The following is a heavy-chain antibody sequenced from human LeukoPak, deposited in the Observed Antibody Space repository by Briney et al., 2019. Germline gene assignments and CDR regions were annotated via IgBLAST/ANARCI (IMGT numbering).Heavy chain of an antibody. CDR3: ARVRDRDSRDLED. J-gene: IGHJ4*02. Sequence: GGSLRLSCVVSGFTFRSYSMSWVRQAPGKGLEWISYINTSNSTKYYADSVRGRFTIFRDNVQKSLYLQMNSLRAEDTAVYYCARVRDRDSRDLEDWGQGTLVTVSS. CDR2: INTSNSTK. D-gene: IGHD6-13*01. V-gene: IGHV3-48*01. CDR1: GFTFRSYS.